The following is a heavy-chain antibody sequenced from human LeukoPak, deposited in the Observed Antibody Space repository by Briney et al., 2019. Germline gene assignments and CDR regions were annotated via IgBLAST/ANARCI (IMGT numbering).Heavy chain of an antibody. D-gene: IGHD6-13*01. CDR2: ISGTGGST. CDR1: GFTFSSYA. J-gene: IGHJ4*02. CDR3: AKEPNLSIATSGMYFDY. Sequence: GGSLRLSCAASGFTFSSYAMSWVRQAPGKGLEWLSVISGTGGSTDYADSVKGRFTISRDNSKNTLYLQMNSLRAEDTAVYYCAKEPNLSIATSGMYFDYWGQGTLVTVSS. V-gene: IGHV3-23*01.